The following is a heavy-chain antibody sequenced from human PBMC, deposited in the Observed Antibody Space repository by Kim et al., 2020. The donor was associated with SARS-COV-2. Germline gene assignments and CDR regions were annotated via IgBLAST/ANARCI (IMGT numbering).Heavy chain of an antibody. J-gene: IGHJ4*02. Sequence: GGSLRLSCAASGFTVIRSYMAWVRQAPGQGLEWVSLIYSDGSTFYPDSVKGRFTISRDNSENTLYLQMNSLRVEDTAVSYCARRYNDDAFLGYWGQGTLV. D-gene: IGHD5-12*01. CDR2: IYSDGST. CDR3: ARRYNDDAFLGY. CDR1: GFTVIRSY. V-gene: IGHV3-53*01.